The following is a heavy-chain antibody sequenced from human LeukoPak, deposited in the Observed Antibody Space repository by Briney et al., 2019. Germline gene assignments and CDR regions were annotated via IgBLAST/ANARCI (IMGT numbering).Heavy chain of an antibody. D-gene: IGHD1-14*01. J-gene: IGHJ4*02. CDR3: ARGASNRFDY. Sequence: SETLSLTCAVYGGSFSGYYWSWIRQPPGKGLEWIGEINHSGSTNYNPSLKSRVTISVNTSKNQFSLKLSSVTAEDTAVYYCARGASNRFDYWGQGTLVTVSS. CDR2: INHSGST. V-gene: IGHV4-34*01. CDR1: GGSFSGYY.